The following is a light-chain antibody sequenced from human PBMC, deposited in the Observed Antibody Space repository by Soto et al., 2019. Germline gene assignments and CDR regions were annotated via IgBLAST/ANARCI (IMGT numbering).Light chain of an antibody. CDR1: QSISSY. V-gene: IGKV1-39*01. J-gene: IGKJ4*01. CDR3: QHSYDTPLT. CDR2: AAS. Sequence: DIQMTQSPSSLSASVGDRVTITCRASQSISSYLNWYQHKPGKAPKLLIYAASSLQSGVPSRFSGSGSGTDFTLTISSLQPEDFATYYCQHSYDTPLTFGGGTKVEIK.